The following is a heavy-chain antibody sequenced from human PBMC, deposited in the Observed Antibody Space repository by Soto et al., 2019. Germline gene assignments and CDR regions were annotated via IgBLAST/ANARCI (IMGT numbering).Heavy chain of an antibody. D-gene: IGHD6-13*01. J-gene: IGHJ6*02. CDR3: ARDPVAAAGNYYYYYGMDV. CDR2: VIYSGSNT. V-gene: IGHV3-33*08. Sequence: LGGSLRHSCAASGLTFSSYGMHWVRQATGKGLEWVAVVIYSGSNTYYADPVKGRFTISRDNSKNTLYLQMNSLRAEDTAVYYCARDPVAAAGNYYYYYGMDVWGQGTTVTVSS. CDR1: GLTFSSYG.